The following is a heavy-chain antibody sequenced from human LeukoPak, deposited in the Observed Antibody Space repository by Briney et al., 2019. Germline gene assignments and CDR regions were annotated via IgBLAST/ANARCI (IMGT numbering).Heavy chain of an antibody. CDR3: ARSYSSSTAAGTCYYYGMDV. Sequence: ASVKVSCKASGYTFTGYYMHWVRQAPGQGLEWMGWINPNSGGTNYAQKFQGWVTMTRDTSISTAYMELSRLRSDDTAVYYCARSYSSSTAAGTCYYYGMDVWGQGTTVTVSS. V-gene: IGHV1-2*04. CDR1: GYTFTGYY. D-gene: IGHD6-13*01. CDR2: INPNSGGT. J-gene: IGHJ6*02.